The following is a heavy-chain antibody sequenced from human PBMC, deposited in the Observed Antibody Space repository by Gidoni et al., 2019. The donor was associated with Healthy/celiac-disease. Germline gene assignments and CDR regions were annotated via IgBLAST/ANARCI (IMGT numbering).Heavy chain of an antibody. J-gene: IGHJ4*02. D-gene: IGHD4-4*01. CDR2: ISGSGGST. Sequence: EVQMLESGGGLVQPGWSLSLSCAAAGFPFSSYAMSWVRQAPGKWLEWVSAISGSGGSTDYADFVKGRFTISRDNSKNTLYLQMNSLRAEDTAVYYCAKDLISRVTPDARWGQGTLVTVSS. CDR1: GFPFSSYA. V-gene: IGHV3-23*01. CDR3: AKDLISRVTPDAR.